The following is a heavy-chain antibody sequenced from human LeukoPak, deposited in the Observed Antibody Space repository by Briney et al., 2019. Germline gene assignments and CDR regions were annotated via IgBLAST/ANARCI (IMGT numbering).Heavy chain of an antibody. J-gene: IGHJ6*02. CDR1: GGSISSYY. CDR3: AREFPCYYGSGSPWENGMDV. V-gene: IGHV4-59*01. CDR2: IYYSGST. Sequence: KASETLSLTCTVSGGSISSYYWSWIRQPPGKGLEWIGYIYYSGSTNYNPSLKSRVTISVDTSKNQFSLKLSSVTAADTAVYYCAREFPCYYGSGSPWENGMDVWGQGTTVTVSS. D-gene: IGHD3-10*01.